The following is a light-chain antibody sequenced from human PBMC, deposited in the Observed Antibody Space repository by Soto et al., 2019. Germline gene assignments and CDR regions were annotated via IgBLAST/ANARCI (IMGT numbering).Light chain of an antibody. Sequence: QSALTQPRSVSGSPGQSVTISCTGTSSDVGGYNYVSWYQQRPGKAPKLMIYDVSKRPSGVPDRFSGSKSGNTASLTISGLQAEDEADYYCCSYAGSYTYVFGTGTKVTL. CDR3: CSYAGSYTYV. V-gene: IGLV2-11*01. J-gene: IGLJ1*01. CDR1: SSDVGGYNY. CDR2: DVS.